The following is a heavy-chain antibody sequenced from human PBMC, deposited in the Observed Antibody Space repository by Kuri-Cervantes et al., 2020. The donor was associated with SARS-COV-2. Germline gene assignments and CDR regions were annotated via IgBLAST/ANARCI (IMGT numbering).Heavy chain of an antibody. CDR2: INPDGSYT. D-gene: IGHD1-1*01. CDR1: GFTFSGHW. J-gene: IGHJ4*02. Sequence: GKSLKISCAASGFTFSGHWIHWVRQAPGKGLVWVSRINPDGSYTNNADSVKGRFTLSRDNAKNMLFLQMNSLRAEDTAVYYCVRDGDHWNFDYWGQGTLVTVSS. V-gene: IGHV3-74*01. CDR3: VRDGDHWNFDY.